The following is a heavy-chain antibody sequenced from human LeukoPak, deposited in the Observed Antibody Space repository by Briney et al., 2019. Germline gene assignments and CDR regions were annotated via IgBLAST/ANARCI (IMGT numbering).Heavy chain of an antibody. J-gene: IGHJ4*02. CDR1: GFTFSSYS. D-gene: IGHD3-10*01. Sequence: PGGSLRLSCAASGFTFSSYSMNWVRQAPGKGLEWVSSISSSSSYIYYADSVKGRFTISRDNAKNSLYLQMNSLRAEDTAVYYCARDMGPRSEGFDYWGQGTLVTVSS. V-gene: IGHV3-21*01. CDR2: ISSSSSYI. CDR3: ARDMGPRSEGFDY.